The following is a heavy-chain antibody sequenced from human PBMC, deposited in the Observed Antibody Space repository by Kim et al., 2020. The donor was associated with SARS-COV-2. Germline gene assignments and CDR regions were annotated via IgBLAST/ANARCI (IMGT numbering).Heavy chain of an antibody. CDR3: ASKGYSYGLDAFDI. CDR1: GGTFSSYA. J-gene: IGHJ3*02. D-gene: IGHD5-18*01. Sequence: SVKVSCKASGGTFSSYAISWVRQAPGQGLEWMGGIIPIFGTANYAQKFQGRVTITADESTSTAYMELSSLRSEDTAVYYCASKGYSYGLDAFDIWGQGTMVTVSS. CDR2: IIPIFGTA. V-gene: IGHV1-69*13.